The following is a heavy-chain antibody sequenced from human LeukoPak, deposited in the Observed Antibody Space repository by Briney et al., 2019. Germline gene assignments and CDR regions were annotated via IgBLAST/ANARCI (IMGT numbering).Heavy chain of an antibody. J-gene: IGHJ4*02. V-gene: IGHV4-39*01. CDR1: GDSISSSNYF. D-gene: IGHD2-21*02. CDR3: ARRSPLVAVTTAHYYDY. CDR2: ISYSGNT. Sequence: PSETLSLTCTVSGDSISSSNYFWGWIRQPPGKGLEWIGEISYSGNTYYNPSLKSRVTISMDTSKNQFSLNPNSVTASDTTVYYCARRSPLVAVTTAHYYDYWGPGTLVTVSS.